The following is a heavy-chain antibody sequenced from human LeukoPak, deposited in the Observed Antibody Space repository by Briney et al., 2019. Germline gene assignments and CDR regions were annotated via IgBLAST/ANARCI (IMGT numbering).Heavy chain of an antibody. CDR2: IYYSGST. CDR3: ARRDRTLGYFDY. D-gene: IGHD1-14*01. Sequence: KPSETLSLTCTVSGGSINSSSYSWGWVRQPPGKGLEWIGSIYYSGSTYYNPSLKCRVTISVDTSKNQFSLKRSSVTAADTAVYYCARRDRTLGYFDYWGQGTLVTVSS. V-gene: IGHV4-39*01. CDR1: GGSINSSSYS. J-gene: IGHJ4*02.